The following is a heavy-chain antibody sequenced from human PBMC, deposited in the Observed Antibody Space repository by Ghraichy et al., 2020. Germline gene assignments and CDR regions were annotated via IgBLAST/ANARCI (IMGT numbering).Heavy chain of an antibody. J-gene: IGHJ4*02. Sequence: GGSLRLSCVASGFMFSRYWMSWVRQASGKGLEWVAIMKQDGSEKYYVDSVKGRFTISRDNAKNSLYLQMNSLRAEDTALYYCVTDDGRGPRDGEYWGQGTLVTVSS. V-gene: IGHV3-7*01. D-gene: IGHD3-10*01. CDR3: VTDDGRGPRDGEY. CDR2: MKQDGSEK. CDR1: GFMFSRYW.